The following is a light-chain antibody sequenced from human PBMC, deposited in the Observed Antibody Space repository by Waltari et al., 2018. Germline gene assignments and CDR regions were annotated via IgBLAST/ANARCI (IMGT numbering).Light chain of an antibody. J-gene: IGLJ3*02. Sequence: QSALTQPRSVSGSPGQSVTISCTGASSDVGSNNRVSWYQQPPGTAPNLIIHDVDKRPSGVPDRFSGSKSGNTASLTISGLQGEDEADYYCCSYAGRYTWVFGGGTKLTVL. V-gene: IGLV2-11*01. CDR3: CSYAGRYTWV. CDR2: DVD. CDR1: SSDVGSNNR.